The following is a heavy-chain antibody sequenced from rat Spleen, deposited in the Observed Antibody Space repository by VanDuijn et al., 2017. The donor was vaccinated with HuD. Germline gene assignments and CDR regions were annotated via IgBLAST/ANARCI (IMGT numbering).Heavy chain of an antibody. D-gene: IGHD4-3*01. CDR2: ISPSGGST. CDR3: ARQDTSGYSNWFTY. V-gene: IGHV5-25*01. J-gene: IGHJ3*01. Sequence: EVQLVESGGGSVQPGRSLKLSCAASGFTFSNYDMAWVRQSPTKGLEWVASISPSGGSTYYRDSVRGRFTVSRDNAKSTLYLQMDSLRSDDTATYYCARQDTSGYSNWFTYWGQGTLVTVSS. CDR1: GFTFSNYD.